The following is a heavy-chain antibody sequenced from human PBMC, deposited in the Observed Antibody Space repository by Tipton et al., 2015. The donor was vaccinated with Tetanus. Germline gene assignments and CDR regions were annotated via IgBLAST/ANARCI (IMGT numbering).Heavy chain of an antibody. J-gene: IGHJ3*02. V-gene: IGHV4-4*07. D-gene: IGHD3-10*01. CDR2: IYTSGST. Sequence: TLSLTCTVSGGSISSNYWSWIRQPAGKGLEWIGRIYTSGSTNYNPSLKSRVTMSVDTSKNQFSLELSSVTAADTAVYYCASHYGSGSDDAFDIWGQGTMVTVSS. CDR3: ASHYGSGSDDAFDI. CDR1: GGSISSNY.